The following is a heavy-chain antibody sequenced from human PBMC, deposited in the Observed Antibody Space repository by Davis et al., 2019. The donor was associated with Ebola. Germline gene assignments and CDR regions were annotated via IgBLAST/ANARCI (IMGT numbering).Heavy chain of an antibody. D-gene: IGHD3-10*01. J-gene: IGHJ4*02. Sequence: SETLSLTCAVSGGSISSSNWRSLLRQPPGKLLEWIGEINHSGSTNYNPSLTSQVTISVDTSKNQFPLKLSSVTAADTAVYYCERGRFIMVRGVDYWGQGTLVTVSS. CDR1: GGSISSSNW. CDR3: ERGRFIMVRGVDY. V-gene: IGHV4-4*02. CDR2: INHSGST.